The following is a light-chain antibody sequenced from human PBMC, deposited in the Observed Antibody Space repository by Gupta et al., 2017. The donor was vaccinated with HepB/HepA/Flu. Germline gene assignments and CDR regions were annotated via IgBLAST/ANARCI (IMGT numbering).Light chain of an antibody. Sequence: TLMTQSPATLSVSPGERVTLSCRASQSASRNLAWYQKKPGQAPRLLIYGASTRATGIPARFSGSGSETEFALTISSLQSEDVAFYYCQQYDGRPPLTFGGGTKVEIK. CDR3: QQYDGRPPLT. CDR2: GAS. J-gene: IGKJ4*01. CDR1: QSASRN. V-gene: IGKV3-15*01.